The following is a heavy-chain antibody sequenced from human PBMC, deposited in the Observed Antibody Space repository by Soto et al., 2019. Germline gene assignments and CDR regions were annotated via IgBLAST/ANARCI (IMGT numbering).Heavy chain of an antibody. CDR2: ISGSGGST. D-gene: IGHD6-13*01. CDR1: GFTFSSHA. Sequence: PGGSLRLSCAASGFTFSSHAMSWVRQAPGKGLEWVSAISGSGGSTYYADSVKGRFTISRGNSKNTLYLQMNSLRAEDTAVYYCAKATAAAGTSSWFDPWGQGTLVTVSS. V-gene: IGHV3-23*01. CDR3: AKATAAAGTSSWFDP. J-gene: IGHJ5*02.